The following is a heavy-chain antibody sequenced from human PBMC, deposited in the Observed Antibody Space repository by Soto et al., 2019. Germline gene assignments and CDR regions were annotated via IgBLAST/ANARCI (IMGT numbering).Heavy chain of an antibody. D-gene: IGHD4-17*01. V-gene: IGHV3-23*01. CDR3: ARTTVTKSRDY. CDR1: GFTFSSYA. J-gene: IGHJ4*02. Sequence: EVQLLESGGGLVQPGGSLGLSCAASGFTFSSYAMSWVRQAPGKGLEYVSSISASGDGTYFADSVKGRFTISRDNSKNTLYLQMNSLRVEDTAVYYCARTTVTKSRDYWGQGTLVTVSS. CDR2: ISASGDGT.